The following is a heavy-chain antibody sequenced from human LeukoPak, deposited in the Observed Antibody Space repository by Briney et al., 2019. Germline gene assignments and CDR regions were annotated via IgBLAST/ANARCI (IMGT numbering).Heavy chain of an antibody. CDR2: INPNSGGT. Sequence: ASVKVSCKASGYTFTGYYMHWVRQAPGQGLEWMGWINPNSGGTNYAQKFQGRVTMTRDTSISTAYMELSRLRSDDTAVYYCARGLSYHGYSSGWYKNWGQGTLVTVSS. CDR1: GYTFTGYY. J-gene: IGHJ4*02. D-gene: IGHD6-19*01. V-gene: IGHV1-2*02. CDR3: ARGLSYHGYSSGWYKN.